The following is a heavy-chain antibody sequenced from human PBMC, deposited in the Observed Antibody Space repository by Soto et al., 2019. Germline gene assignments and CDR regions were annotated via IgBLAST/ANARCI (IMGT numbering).Heavy chain of an antibody. CDR2: ISYDGSNK. D-gene: IGHD3-3*01. V-gene: IGHV3-30*18. CDR3: AKEVWSGPMDV. J-gene: IGHJ6*02. Sequence: GGFLRLSYAASGLTFINAWMSWVRQAPGKGLEWVAVISYDGSNKNYADSVKGRFTISRDNSKNTQYLQMNSLRAEDTAVYYCAKEVWSGPMDVWGQGTTVTVSS. CDR1: GLTFINAW.